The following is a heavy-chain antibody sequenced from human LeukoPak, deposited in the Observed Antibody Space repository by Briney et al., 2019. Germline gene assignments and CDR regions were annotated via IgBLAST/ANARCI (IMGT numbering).Heavy chain of an antibody. V-gene: IGHV1-69*05. CDR2: IIPILGTA. J-gene: IGHJ4*02. CDR3: ARVWYSSGWYFDY. Sequence: SVKVSCKASGGTFSSYAISWVRQAPGQGLEWMGGIIPILGTANYAQKFQGRVTLTTDESTSTAYMELSSLRSEDTAVYYCARVWYSSGWYFDYWGQGTLVTVSS. CDR1: GGTFSSYA. D-gene: IGHD6-19*01.